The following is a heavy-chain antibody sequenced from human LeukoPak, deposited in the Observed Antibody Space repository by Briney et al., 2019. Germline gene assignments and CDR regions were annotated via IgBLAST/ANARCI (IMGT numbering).Heavy chain of an antibody. D-gene: IGHD1-26*01. CDR3: AKSVSSGTYSYFDY. CDR2: ISGSGGST. V-gene: IGHV3-23*01. Sequence: SGGSLRLSCAASGFTFSSAWMSRVRQAPGKGPEWVSGISGSGGSTYYADSAKGRFTISRDNSKNTLYLQMNSLRAEDTAVYYCAKSVSSGTYSYFDYWGQGTLVTVSS. CDR1: GFTFSSAW. J-gene: IGHJ4*02.